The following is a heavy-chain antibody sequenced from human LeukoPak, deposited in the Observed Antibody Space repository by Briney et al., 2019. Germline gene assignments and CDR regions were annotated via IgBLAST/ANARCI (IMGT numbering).Heavy chain of an antibody. CDR1: GFTFSSYS. Sequence: GGSLRLSCAASGFTFSSYSMNWVRQAPGKGLEWVSSISSSSSYIYYADSVKGRFTISRDNAKNSLYLQMNSLRAEDTAVYYCARDLHYYDSSPPGYWGQGTLVTVSS. CDR2: ISSSSSYI. D-gene: IGHD3-22*01. J-gene: IGHJ4*02. CDR3: ARDLHYYDSSPPGY. V-gene: IGHV3-21*01.